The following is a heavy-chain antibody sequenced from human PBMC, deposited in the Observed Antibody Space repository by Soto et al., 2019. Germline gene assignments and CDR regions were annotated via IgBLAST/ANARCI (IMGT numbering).Heavy chain of an antibody. D-gene: IGHD1-26*01. CDR3: AKDRAHSDFDY. Sequence: QVQLVESGGGVVQPGRSLRLSCAASGFTFSSYGMHWVRQAPGKGLEWVAVISYDGSNKYYADSVKGRFTISRDNSKNTLYLQMNSLRAEDTAVYYCAKDRAHSDFDYWDQGTLVTVSS. CDR1: GFTFSSYG. J-gene: IGHJ4*02. V-gene: IGHV3-30*18. CDR2: ISYDGSNK.